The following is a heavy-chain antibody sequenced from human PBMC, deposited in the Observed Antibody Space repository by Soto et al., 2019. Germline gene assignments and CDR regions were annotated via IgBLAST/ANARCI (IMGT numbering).Heavy chain of an antibody. CDR2: INPSGGST. CDR3: ASRPPAMAHY. CDR1: GYTFTSYY. V-gene: IGHV1-46*03. D-gene: IGHD5-18*01. J-gene: IGHJ4*02. Sequence: QVQLVQSGAEVKKPGASVKVSCKASGYTFTSYYMHWVRQAPGQGLEWMGIINPSGGSTSYAQKFQGRVTMTRDTSTSTVYMELSSRRYADAAVYSCASRPPAMAHYWGQGTLVTVSS.